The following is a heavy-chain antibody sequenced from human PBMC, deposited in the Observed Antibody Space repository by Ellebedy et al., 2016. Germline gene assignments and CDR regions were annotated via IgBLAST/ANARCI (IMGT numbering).Heavy chain of an antibody. CDR1: GFTFNIAG. J-gene: IGHJ4*02. Sequence: GGSLRLSXAASGFTFNIAGMTWVRQAPGKGLEWVATIVNSGRETYYADPLRGRFTIFRDNAMNSVYLQMDSLTVEDTAVYYCTRDGSEWSRDYWGQGTLVTVSS. CDR3: TRDGSEWSRDY. V-gene: IGHV3-21*06. CDR2: IVNSGRET. D-gene: IGHD2-8*01.